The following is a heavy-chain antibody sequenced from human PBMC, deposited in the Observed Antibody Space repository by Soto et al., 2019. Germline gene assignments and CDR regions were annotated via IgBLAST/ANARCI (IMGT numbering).Heavy chain of an antibody. V-gene: IGHV4-61*01. CDR1: GGSVRDGSYY. D-gene: IGHD1-7*01. CDR3: AGYNWNYYFDP. Sequence: SETLSLTCTVSGGSVRDGSYYWAWLRQPPGKGLEWIGHIYHGGSTIYNPSLKSRVTISIDTSKSQFSLNLNSMTAADTAVYYCAGYNWNYYFDPWGQGALVTVSS. J-gene: IGHJ5*02. CDR2: IYHGGST.